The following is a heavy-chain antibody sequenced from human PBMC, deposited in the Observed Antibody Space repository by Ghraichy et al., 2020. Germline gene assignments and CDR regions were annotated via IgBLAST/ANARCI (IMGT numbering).Heavy chain of an antibody. J-gene: IGHJ6*03. CDR3: ARDLFWVSSGYRPPPMDV. CDR1: GYTFTSYG. D-gene: IGHD3-22*01. CDR2: ISAYNGNT. Sequence: ASVKVSCKASGYTFTSYGISWVRQAPGQGLEWMGWISAYNGNTNYAQKLQGRVTMTTDTSTSTAYMELRSLRSDDRAVYYFARDLFWVSSGYRPPPMDVWGKGTTVTVSS. V-gene: IGHV1-18*01.